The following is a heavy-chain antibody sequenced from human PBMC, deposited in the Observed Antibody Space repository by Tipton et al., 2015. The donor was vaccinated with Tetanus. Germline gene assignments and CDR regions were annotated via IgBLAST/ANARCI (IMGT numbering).Heavy chain of an antibody. V-gene: IGHV3-33*08. CDR2: IWYDGSNK. Sequence: SLRLSCAASGFTFYSYGMHWVRQAPGKGLEWVALIWYDGSNKNYADSVKGRFTISRDNSKNTLYLQMNSLSAEDTAVYYCARDIAIVRARDWYFDVWGRGTLVTVSS. J-gene: IGHJ2*01. CDR1: GFTFYSYG. CDR3: ARDIAIVRARDWYFDV. D-gene: IGHD2/OR15-2a*01.